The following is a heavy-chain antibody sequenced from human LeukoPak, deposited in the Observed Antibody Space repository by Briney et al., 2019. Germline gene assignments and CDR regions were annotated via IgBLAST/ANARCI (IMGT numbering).Heavy chain of an antibody. CDR2: ISAYNGNT. D-gene: IGHD1-26*01. CDR1: GYTFTSYG. CDR3: ARDLSWELDTPFDY. J-gene: IGHJ4*02. Sequence: ASVKVSCKASGYTFTSYGISWVRQAPGQGLEWMGWISAYNGNTNYAQKLQGRVTMTTDTSTSTAYMELRSLRSDDTAVYYCARDLSWELDTPFDYWGQGTLVTVSS. V-gene: IGHV1-18*01.